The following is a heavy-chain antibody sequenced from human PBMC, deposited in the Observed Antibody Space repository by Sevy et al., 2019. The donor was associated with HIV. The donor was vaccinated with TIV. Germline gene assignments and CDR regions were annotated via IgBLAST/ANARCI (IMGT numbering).Heavy chain of an antibody. CDR3: AGENAWGRGYS. Sequence: SETLSLTCTVSGGSITSLYWNWIRQPPGKGLEWIANIYYIGQTNYNPSLKSRVTLSLDTSKNRFFLRLSSVTAADTAMYYCAGENAWGRGYSWGQGTLVTVSS. J-gene: IGHJ4*02. CDR2: IYYIGQT. CDR1: GGSITSLY. D-gene: IGHD1-26*01. V-gene: IGHV4-59*08.